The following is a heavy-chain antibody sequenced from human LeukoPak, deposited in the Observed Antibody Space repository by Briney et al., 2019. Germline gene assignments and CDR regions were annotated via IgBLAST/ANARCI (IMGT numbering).Heavy chain of an antibody. CDR3: ARARAYDYVWGSYGLDQSTHYYFDY. Sequence: GSLRLSCAASGFTFSSYAMSWVRQAPGKGLEWVSVISASGGSTFYADSVKGRFTISRDNSKNTLYLQMNSLRAEDTAVYYCARARAYDYVWGSYGLDQSTHYYFDYWGQGTLVTVSS. J-gene: IGHJ4*02. D-gene: IGHD3-16*01. CDR2: ISASGGST. V-gene: IGHV3-23*01. CDR1: GFTFSSYA.